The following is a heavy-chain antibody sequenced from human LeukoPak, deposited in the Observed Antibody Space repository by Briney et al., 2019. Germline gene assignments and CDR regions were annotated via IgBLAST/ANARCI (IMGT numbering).Heavy chain of an antibody. CDR3: AKDIGSGSYTPSDAFDI. CDR1: GFTFDDYA. Sequence: PGGSLRLSCAASGFTFDDYAMHWVRQAPGKGLEWVSGISWNSGSIGYADSVKGRFTISRDNAKNSLYLQMNSLRAEDTALYYCAKDIGSGSYTPSDAFDIWGQGTTVTVPS. V-gene: IGHV3-9*01. D-gene: IGHD3-10*01. J-gene: IGHJ3*02. CDR2: ISWNSGSI.